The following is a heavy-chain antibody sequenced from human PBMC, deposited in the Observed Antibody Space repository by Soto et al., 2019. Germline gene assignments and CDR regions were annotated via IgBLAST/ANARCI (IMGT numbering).Heavy chain of an antibody. CDR2: ISGSGGTT. Sequence: EVQLLESGGGLVQPGGSLRLSCAASGFTFSSYTMSWVRQTPGKGLECVSAISGSGGTTYYADSVKGRFTISRDNSKNTLYVQMNSLRAEDTAVYYCAKDQYCSGGSCYWNNGGQGTLVTVSS. D-gene: IGHD2-15*01. J-gene: IGHJ4*02. CDR3: AKDQYCSGGSCYWNN. CDR1: GFTFSSYT. V-gene: IGHV3-23*01.